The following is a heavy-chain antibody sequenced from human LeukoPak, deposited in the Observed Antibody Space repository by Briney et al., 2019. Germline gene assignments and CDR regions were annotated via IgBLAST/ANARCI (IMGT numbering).Heavy chain of an antibody. J-gene: IGHJ4*02. D-gene: IGHD2-21*01. Sequence: SETLSLTCTVSGGSLSSSSYYWGGLRHPPGKGLEWLGSIYYSGSTYYNPSLKSRDTISGDTSKNQFSLKLSSVTAAGTAVYYCATLRPYGGTFGYWGQGTLVTVSS. CDR3: ATLRPYGGTFGY. CDR1: GGSLSSSSYY. V-gene: IGHV4-39*01. CDR2: IYYSGST.